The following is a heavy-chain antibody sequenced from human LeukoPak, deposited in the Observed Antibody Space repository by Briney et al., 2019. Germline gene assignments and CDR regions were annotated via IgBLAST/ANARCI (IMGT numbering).Heavy chain of an antibody. Sequence: GGALRLSCAASGFTFSSYWMHWVRQAPGEGVVCVSRINRDGSSTSYADSVKGRFTISRDNAKNTLYLQMNSLRVEDTAVYYCARARTRYCSGGSCYSSYAFDIWGQGTMVTVSS. CDR1: GFTFSSYW. J-gene: IGHJ3*02. D-gene: IGHD2-15*01. CDR3: ARARTRYCSGGSCYSSYAFDI. CDR2: INRDGSST. V-gene: IGHV3-74*01.